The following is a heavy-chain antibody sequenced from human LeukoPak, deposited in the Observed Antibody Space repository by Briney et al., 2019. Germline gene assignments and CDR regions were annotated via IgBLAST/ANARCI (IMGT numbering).Heavy chain of an antibody. CDR3: ASERPSSSWYDY. Sequence: GGSLRLSCAASGFTFSRNLVTWVRQAPGKGLEWVANIYQDGSEKYYVDPVRGRFTISRDNAKNTLYLQMNSLRAEDTAVYFCASERPSSSWYDYWGQGTLVTVSS. J-gene: IGHJ4*02. D-gene: IGHD6-13*01. V-gene: IGHV3-7*01. CDR2: IYQDGSEK. CDR1: GFTFSRNL.